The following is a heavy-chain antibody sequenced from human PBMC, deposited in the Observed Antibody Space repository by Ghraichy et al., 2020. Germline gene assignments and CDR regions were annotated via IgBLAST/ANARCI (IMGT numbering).Heavy chain of an antibody. J-gene: IGHJ4*02. CDR2: ISYDGNNK. D-gene: IGHD1-14*01. Sequence: GESLNISCAASGFTFSNYAMHWVRQAPGKGLEWVAVISYDGNNKFYADSVKGRVTFSRDNSKNTLHLQVHSLTVEDTAVYYCARDGGLYEPRSGFDYWGQGTLVTVSS. V-gene: IGHV3-30-3*01. CDR1: GFTFSNYA. CDR3: ARDGGLYEPRSGFDY.